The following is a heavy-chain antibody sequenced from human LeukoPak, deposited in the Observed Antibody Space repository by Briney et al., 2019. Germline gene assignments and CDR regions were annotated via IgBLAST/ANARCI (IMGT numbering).Heavy chain of an antibody. CDR3: ARRASTERGHSYGLDY. CDR1: GFSFSSYS. D-gene: IGHD5-18*01. J-gene: IGHJ4*02. V-gene: IGHV3-21*01. CDR2: ISFSGNYI. Sequence: GGSLRLSCVASGFSFSSYSMNWVRQAPGKGLEWVSSISFSGNYIYYADTVRGRITLSRDNAKNSLFLQMNSLRAEDTAVYYCARRASTERGHSYGLDYWGQGTLVTVSS.